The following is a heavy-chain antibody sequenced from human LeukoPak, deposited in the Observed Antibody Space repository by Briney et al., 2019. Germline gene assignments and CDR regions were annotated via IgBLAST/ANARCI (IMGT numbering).Heavy chain of an antibody. CDR1: GGTFSSYA. CDR3: ARVSRLYYDTSGRIFDY. V-gene: IGHV1-2*02. Sequence: ASVKVSCKASGGTFSSYAISWVRQAPGQGLEWMGWISPHSDGTNYAQKFQGRVTMTRDTSISTVYMELSRLRSDDTAVYYCARVSRLYYDTSGRIFDYWGQGTLVTVSS. J-gene: IGHJ4*02. D-gene: IGHD3-22*01. CDR2: ISPHSDGT.